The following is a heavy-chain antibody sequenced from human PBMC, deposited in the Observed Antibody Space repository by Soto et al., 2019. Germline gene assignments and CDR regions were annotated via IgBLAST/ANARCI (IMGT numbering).Heavy chain of an antibody. V-gene: IGHV3-53*01. J-gene: IGHJ6*02. CDR3: ARVPEDFLGYGMDG. CDR2: IYSGGST. CDR1: GFTVSSNY. Sequence: PVGSLRLSCAASGFTVSSNYMSWVRQAPGKGLEWVSVIYSGGSTYYADSVKGRFTISRDNSKNTLYLQMNSLRAEDTAVYYCARVPEDFLGYGMDGWGQGTKVTV. D-gene: IGHD3-3*01.